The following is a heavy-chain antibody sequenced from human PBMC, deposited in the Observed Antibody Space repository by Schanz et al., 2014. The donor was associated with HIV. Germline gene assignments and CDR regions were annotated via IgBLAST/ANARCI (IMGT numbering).Heavy chain of an antibody. CDR3: ANDPELTTITGYFDS. CDR2: ISYDGSNK. Sequence: QVQLVESGGGVVQPGRSLRLSCAASGFTFNSYGMHWVRQAPGKGLEWVAVISYDGSNKYYADSVKGRFTISRDNSKNTLYLQMNSLRAEDTALYFCANDPELTTITGYFDSWGQGTLVTVSP. D-gene: IGHD4-4*01. J-gene: IGHJ4*02. V-gene: IGHV3-30*18. CDR1: GFTFNSYG.